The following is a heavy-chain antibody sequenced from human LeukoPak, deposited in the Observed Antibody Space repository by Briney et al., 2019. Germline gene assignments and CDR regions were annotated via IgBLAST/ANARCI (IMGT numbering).Heavy chain of an antibody. CDR2: IYYSGST. CDR3: ARDPVGATFVDY. D-gene: IGHD1-26*01. Sequence: SETLSLTCTVSGGSITSRSYYWSWIRQPPGKGLEWIGYIYYSGSTNYNPSLKSRVTISVDTSKNQFSLKLSSVTAADTAVYYCARDPVGATFVDYWGQGTLVTVSS. V-gene: IGHV4-61*01. CDR1: GGSITSRSYY. J-gene: IGHJ4*02.